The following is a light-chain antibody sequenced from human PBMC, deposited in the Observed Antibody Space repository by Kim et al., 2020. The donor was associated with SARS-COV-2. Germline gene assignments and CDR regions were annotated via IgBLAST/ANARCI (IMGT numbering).Light chain of an antibody. CDR3: QQYNNWPPV. Sequence: VSPGERATLSGRASQSVSSNLAWYQQKPGQAPRLLIYGASTRATGIPARFSGSGSGTEFTLTISSLQSEDFAVYYCQQYNNWPPVFGQGTKVDIK. J-gene: IGKJ1*01. V-gene: IGKV3-15*01. CDR1: QSVSSN. CDR2: GAS.